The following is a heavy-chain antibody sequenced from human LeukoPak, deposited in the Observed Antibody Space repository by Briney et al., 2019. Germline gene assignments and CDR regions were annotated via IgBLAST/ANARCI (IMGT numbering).Heavy chain of an antibody. J-gene: IGHJ3*02. D-gene: IGHD1-1*01. CDR1: GFTFSSYG. Sequence: GRSLRLSCAASGFTFSSYGMHWVRQAPGKGLEWVAVIWYDGSNKYYADSVKGRFTISRDNSKNTLYLQMNSLRAEDTAVYYCARGQGWNPEAVTNAFDIWGQGTMVTVSS. V-gene: IGHV3-33*01. CDR2: IWYDGSNK. CDR3: ARGQGWNPEAVTNAFDI.